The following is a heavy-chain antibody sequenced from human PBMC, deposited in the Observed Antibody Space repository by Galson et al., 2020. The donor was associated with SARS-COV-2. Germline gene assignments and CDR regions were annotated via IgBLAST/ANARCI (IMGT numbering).Heavy chain of an antibody. Sequence: GGSLRLSCAASGFTVSSNYMSWVRQAPGKGLEWVSVIYSGGSTYYADSVKGRFTISRDNSKNTLYLQMNSLSAEDTAVYYCARVPLGKGGAIDYWCQGTLVTVSS. V-gene: IGHV3-66*01. CDR3: ARVPLGKGGAIDY. CDR2: IYSGGST. D-gene: IGHD1-26*01. CDR1: GFTVSSNY. J-gene: IGHJ4*02.